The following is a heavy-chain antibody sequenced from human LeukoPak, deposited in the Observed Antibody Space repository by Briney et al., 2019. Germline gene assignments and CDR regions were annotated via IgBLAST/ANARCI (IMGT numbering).Heavy chain of an antibody. J-gene: IGHJ6*02. CDR2: ITGDGGGT. V-gene: IGHV3-43*02. CDR1: GFTFDDYA. CDR3: ARDSRGMDV. Sequence: GGSLRLSCAASGFTFDDYAMHWVRQTPGKGLEWVSLITGDGGGTYYADSVKGRFTISRDNSKNSLYLQMNSLTTEDAALYSCARDSRGMDVWGQGTTVSVSS.